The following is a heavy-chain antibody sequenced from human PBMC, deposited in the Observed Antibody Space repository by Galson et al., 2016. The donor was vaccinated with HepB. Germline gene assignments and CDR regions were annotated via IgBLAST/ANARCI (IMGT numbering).Heavy chain of an antibody. CDR1: GFTFSSFA. CDR2: LYGPGVSP. D-gene: IGHD1-26*01. V-gene: IGHV3-23*01. Sequence: SLRLSCAGSGFTFSSFAMSWARRALGKGLEWVSGLYGPGVSPFYADSVRGRFIISRDNSKNTLYLQMNSLRAEDTAEYYCAKMSGHPTDAYYMDVWGKGTTVTVSS. J-gene: IGHJ6*03. CDR3: AKMSGHPTDAYYMDV.